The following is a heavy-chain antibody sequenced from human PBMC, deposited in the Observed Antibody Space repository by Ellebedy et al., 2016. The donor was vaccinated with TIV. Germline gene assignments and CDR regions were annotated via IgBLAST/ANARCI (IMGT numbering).Heavy chain of an antibody. V-gene: IGHV3-72*01. Sequence: GESLKISCTASGFTFGDYGMTWFRQAPGEGLEWVGRVSNKPSRYITEYAASLKGRFTIWRDESQSSLNLQINGLQTEDTAVYYCARDWSGYFAPWGQGTLVTVSS. CDR2: VSNKPSRYIT. CDR3: ARDWSGYFAP. CDR1: GFTFGDYG. D-gene: IGHD3-3*01. J-gene: IGHJ5*02.